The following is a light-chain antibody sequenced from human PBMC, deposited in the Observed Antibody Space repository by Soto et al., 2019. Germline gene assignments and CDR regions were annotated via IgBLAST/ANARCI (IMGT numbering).Light chain of an antibody. J-gene: IGKJ4*01. CDR3: QQRSNWPPLT. Sequence: EIVLTQSPATLSLSPGERATLSCRASQSVSSYLAWYQQKPGQAPRLLIYDASNRATGIPARFSGSGSGTYFTLTISSLEPEDFAVYYCQQRSNWPPLTFGGGTKMEIK. CDR1: QSVSSY. V-gene: IGKV3-11*01. CDR2: DAS.